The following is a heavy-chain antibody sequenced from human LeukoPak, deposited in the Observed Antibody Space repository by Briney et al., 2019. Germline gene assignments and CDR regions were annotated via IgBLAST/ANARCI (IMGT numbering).Heavy chain of an antibody. V-gene: IGHV3-21*01. CDR1: GLTFSGYS. J-gene: IGHJ4*02. Sequence: GGSLRLSCAASGLTFSGYSMNWVRQAPGKGLEWVSSSSSSSSYIYYADSVKGRFTISRDNAKNSLYLQMNSLRAEDTAVYYCARDLSPIGGFDYWGQGTLVTVSS. CDR3: ARDLSPIGGFDY. D-gene: IGHD1-26*01. CDR2: SSSSSSYI.